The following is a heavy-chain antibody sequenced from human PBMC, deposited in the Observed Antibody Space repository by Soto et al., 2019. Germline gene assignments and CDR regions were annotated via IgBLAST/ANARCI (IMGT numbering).Heavy chain of an antibody. J-gene: IGHJ4*02. CDR2: INSDGSST. V-gene: IGHV3-74*01. CDR3: ARSYFDYGDYSSTNFDY. Sequence: EVQPVESGGGLVQPGGSLRLSCAASGFTFSSYWMHWVRQAPGKGLVWVSRINSDGSSTSYADSVKGRFTISRDNAKNTLYLQMNSLRAEDTAVYYCARSYFDYGDYSSTNFDYWGQGTLVTVSS. CDR1: GFTFSSYW. D-gene: IGHD4-17*01.